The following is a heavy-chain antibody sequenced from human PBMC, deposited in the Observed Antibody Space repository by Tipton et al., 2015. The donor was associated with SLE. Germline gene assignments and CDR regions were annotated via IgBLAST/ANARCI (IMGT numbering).Heavy chain of an antibody. Sequence: TLSLTCAVYGGSITSSSYYWAWIRQSPGKGLEWIGSICYGGSTYYNPSLKSRVTISVDTSKNQFSLKLSSVTAADTAVYYCARLAVDGADFDLWGRGTLVSVSS. CDR3: ARLAVDGADFDL. CDR1: GGSITSSSYY. V-gene: IGHV4-39*01. CDR2: ICYGGST. D-gene: IGHD4-23*01. J-gene: IGHJ2*01.